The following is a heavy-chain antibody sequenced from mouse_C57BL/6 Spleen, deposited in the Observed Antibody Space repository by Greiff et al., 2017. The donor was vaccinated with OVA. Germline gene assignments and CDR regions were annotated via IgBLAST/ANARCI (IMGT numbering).Heavy chain of an antibody. J-gene: IGHJ1*03. Sequence: QVQLKQPGAELVKPGASVKLSCKASGYTFTSYWMHWVKQRPGRGLEWIGRIDPNSGGTKYNEKFKSKATLTVDKPSSAAYMQLSSLTSEDSAVYYCASPVSSYEYFDVWGTGTTVTVSS. D-gene: IGHD1-1*01. CDR1: GYTFTSYW. CDR2: IDPNSGGT. CDR3: ASPVSSYEYFDV. V-gene: IGHV1-72*01.